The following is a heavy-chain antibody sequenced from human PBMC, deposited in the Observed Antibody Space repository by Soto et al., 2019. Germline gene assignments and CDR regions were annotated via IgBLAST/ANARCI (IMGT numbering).Heavy chain of an antibody. V-gene: IGHV1-69*02. CDR2: VLPFLDIT. CDR3: ARDRDNSNWPNFDS. CDR1: GGTFSIYT. Sequence: QVQLEQSGSEVKKPGSSVRVSCKTSGGTFSIYTISWVRQAPGQGLEWMGRVLPFLDITSYSQRFQGRVTITADRSTTTAYMELSSLRSEDTAVYYCARDRDNSNWPNFDSWGQGTLVTVSS. D-gene: IGHD6-13*01. J-gene: IGHJ4*02.